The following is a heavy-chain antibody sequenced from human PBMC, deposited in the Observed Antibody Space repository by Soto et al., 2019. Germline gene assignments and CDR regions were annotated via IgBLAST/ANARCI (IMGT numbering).Heavy chain of an antibody. D-gene: IGHD5-18*01. Sequence: VGSLRLSCAASGFTFSSYSMNWVRQAPGKGLEWVSSISSSSSYIYYADSVKGRFTISRDNAKNSLYLQMNSLRAEDTAVYYCARDLLSVDTAMVRYYGMDVWGQGTTVTAP. CDR3: ARDLLSVDTAMVRYYGMDV. CDR2: ISSSSSYI. J-gene: IGHJ6*02. V-gene: IGHV3-21*01. CDR1: GFTFSSYS.